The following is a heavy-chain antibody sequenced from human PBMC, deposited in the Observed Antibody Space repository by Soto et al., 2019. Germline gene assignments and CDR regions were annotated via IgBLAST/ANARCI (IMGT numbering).Heavy chain of an antibody. CDR3: ARLFTTTGSYDS. CDR2: IYYSGST. CDR1: GGSISSSSYY. V-gene: IGHV4-39*01. D-gene: IGHD1-26*01. J-gene: IGHJ5*01. Sequence: QLQLQESGPGLVKPSETLSLTCTVSGGSISSSSYYWGWIRQPPGKGLEWIGNIYYSGSTYYNPSLKSRVTLSVDTSKNQFSLKLSSVTAADTAVYFCARLFTTTGSYDSWGQGTLVTVSS.